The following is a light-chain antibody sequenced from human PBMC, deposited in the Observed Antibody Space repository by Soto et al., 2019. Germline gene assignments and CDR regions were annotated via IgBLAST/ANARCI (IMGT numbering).Light chain of an antibody. J-gene: IGLJ1*01. V-gene: IGLV2-23*01. CDR3: CSSAGRSTYV. CDR2: EGS. Sequence: QSLLSQPASVSGSPGQSITISCTGTSRDVGNYNLVSWYQQHPGKAPKLMIYEGSKRPSGVSNRFSGSKSGNTASLTISILQAEDEADYYCCSSAGRSTYVFGTGTKVTVL. CDR1: SRDVGNYNL.